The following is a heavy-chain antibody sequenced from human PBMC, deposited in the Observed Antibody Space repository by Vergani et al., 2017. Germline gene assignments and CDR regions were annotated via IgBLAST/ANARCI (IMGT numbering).Heavy chain of an antibody. D-gene: IGHD2-21*01. V-gene: IGHV4-30-2*05. Sequence: QLQLQESGSGLVKPSQTLSLTCAVSGGSISSGGYSWSWIRQPPGKGLEWVGHIFRSGTTYYNPSLKSRLIMSVDTSKNQFSLKLTSVTAADTAMYYCARENVVIARIFDFWGQGTLVTVSS. J-gene: IGHJ4*02. CDR1: GGSISSGGYS. CDR2: IFRSGTT. CDR3: ARENVVIARIFDF.